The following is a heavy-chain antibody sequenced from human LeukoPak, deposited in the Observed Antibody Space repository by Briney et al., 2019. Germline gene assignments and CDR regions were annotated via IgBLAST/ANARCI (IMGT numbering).Heavy chain of an antibody. D-gene: IGHD3-3*01. Sequence: GGSLRLSCAASGFTFSNYWISWVRQAPGKGLEWVANIKEDGSQKNYVDSVKGRFTISRDNAKSSLYLQMNSLRAEDTAVYYCARDFWSGYYTRGGAFDIWGQGTMVTVSS. V-gene: IGHV3-7*01. CDR1: GFTFSNYW. J-gene: IGHJ3*02. CDR3: ARDFWSGYYTRGGAFDI. CDR2: IKEDGSQK.